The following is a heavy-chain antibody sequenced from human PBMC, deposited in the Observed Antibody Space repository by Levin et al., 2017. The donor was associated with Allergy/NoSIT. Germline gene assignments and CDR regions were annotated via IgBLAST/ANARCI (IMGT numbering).Heavy chain of an antibody. J-gene: IGHJ4*02. Sequence: SQTLSLTCTVSGGSIRSYYYSWIRQPPGKGLEWIAYMYYSGSTNYNPSLKSRVTISVDTSKNQFSLKLRSVTAADTAVYYCARATRSSLIHYFDHWGQGTLVTVSS. CDR1: GGSIRSYY. CDR2: MYYSGST. CDR3: ARATRSSLIHYFDH. D-gene: IGHD6-13*01. V-gene: IGHV4-59*01.